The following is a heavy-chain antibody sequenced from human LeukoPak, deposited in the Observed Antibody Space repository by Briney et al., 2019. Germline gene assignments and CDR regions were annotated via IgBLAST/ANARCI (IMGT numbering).Heavy chain of an antibody. V-gene: IGHV3-23*01. CDR3: AKYYYDSGSYPDS. CDR1: GFTFSNYA. D-gene: IGHD3-10*01. J-gene: IGHJ4*02. Sequence: GGSLRLSCAASGFTFSNYAMSWVRQAPGKGLEWVSTIRGSGGDTCYADSVRGGFTISRDNSKNTLYLQMSSLRAEDTAVYYCAKYYYDSGSYPDSWGQGTLVTVSS. CDR2: IRGSGGDT.